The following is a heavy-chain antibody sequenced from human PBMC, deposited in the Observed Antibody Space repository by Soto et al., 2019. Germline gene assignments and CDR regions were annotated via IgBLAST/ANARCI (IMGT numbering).Heavy chain of an antibody. D-gene: IGHD6-19*01. CDR2: TYYRSKWYN. J-gene: IGHJ6*02. CDR3: ARDRDSSGWYYSYYYGMDV. CDR1: GDSVSSNSAA. V-gene: IGHV6-1*01. Sequence: PSQTLSLTCVISGDSVSSNSAAWNWIRQSPSRGLEWLGRTYYRSKWYNDYAVSVKSRITINPDTSKNQFSLQLNSVTPEGTAVYYCARDRDSSGWYYSYYYGMDVWGQGTTVTVSS.